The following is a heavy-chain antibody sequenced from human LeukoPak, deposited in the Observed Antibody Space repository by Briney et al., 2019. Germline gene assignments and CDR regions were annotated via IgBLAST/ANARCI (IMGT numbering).Heavy chain of an antibody. J-gene: IGHJ4*02. Sequence: KPGGSLRLSCAASGFTFSSYSMNWVRQAPGKGLEWVSSISSSSSSYIYYADSVKGRFTISRDNAKNSLYLQMNSLRAEDTAVYYCARDPWSAAATSGYWGQGTLVTVSS. CDR3: ARDPWSAAATSGY. V-gene: IGHV3-21*01. D-gene: IGHD6-13*01. CDR1: GFTFSSYS. CDR2: ISSSSSSYI.